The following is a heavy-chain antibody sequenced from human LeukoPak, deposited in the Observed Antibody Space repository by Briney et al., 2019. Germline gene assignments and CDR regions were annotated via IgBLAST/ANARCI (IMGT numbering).Heavy chain of an antibody. J-gene: IGHJ6*03. Sequence: PSETLSLTCAVYGGSFSGYYWSWIRQPPAKGLEWIGEINHSGSTNYNPSLKSRVTISVDTSKNQFSLTLSSVTAADTAVYYCARPLWFGSSEGDYYYMDVWGKGTTVTVSS. CDR3: ARPLWFGSSEGDYYYMDV. CDR2: INHSGST. CDR1: GGSFSGYY. V-gene: IGHV4-34*01. D-gene: IGHD3-10*01.